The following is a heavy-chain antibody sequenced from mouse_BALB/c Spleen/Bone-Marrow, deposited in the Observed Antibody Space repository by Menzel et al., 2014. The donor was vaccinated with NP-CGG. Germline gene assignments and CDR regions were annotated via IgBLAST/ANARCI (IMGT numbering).Heavy chain of an antibody. Sequence: VQLKDSGGGLVQPGGSLKLSCAASGFDFSRYWMSWVRQAPGKGLEWIGEINPDSSTINYTQSLKDKFIISRDNAKNTLYLQMSKVRSEDTALYYCARLGYYGSYAYWGQGTLVTVSA. D-gene: IGHD1-1*01. CDR1: GFDFSRYW. CDR3: ARLGYYGSYAY. CDR2: INPDSSTI. V-gene: IGHV4-1*02. J-gene: IGHJ3*01.